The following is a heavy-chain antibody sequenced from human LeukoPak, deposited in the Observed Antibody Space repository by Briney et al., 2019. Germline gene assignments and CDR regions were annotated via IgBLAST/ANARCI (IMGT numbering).Heavy chain of an antibody. CDR3: ASGRQLGH. V-gene: IGHV3-7*01. CDR1: GFTFSNYW. Sequence: PGGSLRLSCAASGFTFSNYWMSWVRQASGKGLEWVANIKEDGSEKYYVDSVKGRFTISRDNAKNSLYLQMNSLRAEDTAIYYCASGRQLGHWGQGTLVTVSS. CDR2: IKEDGSEK. J-gene: IGHJ5*02. D-gene: IGHD3/OR15-3a*01.